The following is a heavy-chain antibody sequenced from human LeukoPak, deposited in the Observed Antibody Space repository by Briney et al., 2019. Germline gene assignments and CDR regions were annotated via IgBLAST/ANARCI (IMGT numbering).Heavy chain of an antibody. CDR2: IYYSGNI. CDR3: AEMATRCYFDY. CDR1: GGSISSTIYY. D-gene: IGHD5-24*01. J-gene: IGHJ4*02. Sequence: SETLSLTCTVSGGSISSTIYYWGWIRQPPGKGLEWIGSIYYSGNIYYNPSLKSRVTMSVDTSKNQLSLKLSSVTAADTAVYYCAEMATRCYFDYWGQGTLVTVSS. V-gene: IGHV4-39*01.